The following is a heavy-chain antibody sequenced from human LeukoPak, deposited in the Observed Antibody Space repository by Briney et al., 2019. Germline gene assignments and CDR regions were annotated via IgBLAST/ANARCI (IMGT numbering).Heavy chain of an antibody. CDR2: IHNSGST. V-gene: IGHV4-59*02. Sequence: SETLSLTCTVSGGSVSSYYWSWIQQPPGEGLEWIAYIHNSGSTNYNLSLKTRVTISVDTSKNQFSLKLSSVTAADTAVYYCVRDWEGFNFDIWGQGTMVTVSS. D-gene: IGHD1-26*01. CDR1: GGSVSSYY. CDR3: VRDWEGFNFDI. J-gene: IGHJ3*02.